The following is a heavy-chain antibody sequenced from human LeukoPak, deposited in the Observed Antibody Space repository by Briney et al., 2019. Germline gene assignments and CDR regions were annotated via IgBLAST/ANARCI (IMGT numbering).Heavy chain of an antibody. CDR1: GLTFSSYS. D-gene: IGHD2-15*01. CDR3: ARDEVAYCSGGSCYSTWFDP. CDR2: ISISSSYI. Sequence: PGGSLRLSCAASGLTFSSYSMNWVRQPPGKGLEWVSSISISSSYIYYADSVKGRFTISRDNAKNSLYLQMNSLRAEDTAVYYCARDEVAYCSGGSCYSTWFDPWGQGTLVTVSS. J-gene: IGHJ5*02. V-gene: IGHV3-21*06.